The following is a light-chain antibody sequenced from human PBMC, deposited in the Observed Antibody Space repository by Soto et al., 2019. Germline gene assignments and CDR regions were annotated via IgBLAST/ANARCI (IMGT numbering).Light chain of an antibody. CDR2: DAF. J-gene: IGKJ1*01. V-gene: IGKV3D-20*01. Sequence: EIVLTQSPATLSLSPGDRATLSCGAGQSVTSNYLAWYQHKPGLAPRLLIYDAFARATGIPDRFSGSASGTDFTLTISRLEPEDFAVYYCQQYGSSPQTFGQGTKVEI. CDR3: QQYGSSPQT. CDR1: QSVTSNY.